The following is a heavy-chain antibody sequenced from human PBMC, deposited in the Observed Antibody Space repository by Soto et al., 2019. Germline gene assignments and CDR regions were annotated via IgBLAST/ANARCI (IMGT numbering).Heavy chain of an antibody. V-gene: IGHV4-34*01. J-gene: IGHJ6*03. CDR1: DGSFSRYY. Sequence: PSKTLCLTCAVYDGSFSRYYWRWIRQPPGKGLKWSGEVTRSGSASYNPTLKSRVSISVDTSKNQLSLKLGSVTAADTAVYYCAISEFVVVPAAHYYSYYMDVWGKGTTVTVSS. D-gene: IGHD2-2*01. CDR2: VTRSGSA. CDR3: AISEFVVVPAAHYYSYYMDV.